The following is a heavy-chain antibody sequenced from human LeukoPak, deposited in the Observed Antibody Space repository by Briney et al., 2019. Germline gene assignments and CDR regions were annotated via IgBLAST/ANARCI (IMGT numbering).Heavy chain of an antibody. J-gene: IGHJ4*02. V-gene: IGHV4-59*01. CDR2: IYYSGST. CDR1: GGSISSYY. CDR3: ARYPIVGATSFDY. Sequence: PSETLSLTCTVSGGSISSYYWSWIRQPPGKGLEWIGYIYYSGSTNYNPSLKSRVTISVDTSKNQFSLKLSSVTAADTAVYYCARYPIVGATSFDYWGQGTLVTVSS. D-gene: IGHD1-26*01.